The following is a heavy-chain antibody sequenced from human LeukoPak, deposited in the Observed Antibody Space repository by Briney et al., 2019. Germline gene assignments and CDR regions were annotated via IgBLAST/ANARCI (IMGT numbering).Heavy chain of an antibody. CDR3: ARGGSSGWYLGFY. Sequence: GGSLRLSCAASGFSFSTYSMSWVRQAPGKGLEWVSSISSNSGSIYQADSVKGRFTISRDNAKNSLYLQMNSLRAEDTAVYYCARGGSSGWYLGFYWGQGTLVTVSS. V-gene: IGHV3-21*01. CDR2: ISSNSGSI. D-gene: IGHD6-19*01. J-gene: IGHJ4*02. CDR1: GFSFSTYS.